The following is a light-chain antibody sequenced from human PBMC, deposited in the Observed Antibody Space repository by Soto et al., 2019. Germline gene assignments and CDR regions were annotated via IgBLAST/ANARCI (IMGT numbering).Light chain of an antibody. CDR2: AAS. Sequence: DIQMTQSPSTLSASVGDRVTITCRASQAIDTSLAWFQQRPGKAPKLLIYAASGLESGVPSTFSGSGSGTEFILTISSVQPDDFATYFCQHYDIYSWTFGQGTKVDIK. CDR1: QAIDTS. V-gene: IGKV1-5*01. CDR3: QHYDIYSWT. J-gene: IGKJ1*01.